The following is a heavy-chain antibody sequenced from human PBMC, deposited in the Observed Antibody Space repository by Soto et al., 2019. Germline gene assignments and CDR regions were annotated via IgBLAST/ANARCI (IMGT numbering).Heavy chain of an antibody. CDR3: AKGSGYCLAGTCYRYFDY. CDR2: ISTGGFTT. V-gene: IGHV3-23*01. J-gene: IGHJ4*02. Sequence: DVQLLESGAGLVQPGGSLRLSCAASGFTFSNYTMAWVRQAPGRGLEWVSIISTGGFTTFYADSVKGRFTISRDNSKDTVFLQMNSLRAEDTAVYYCAKGSGYCLAGTCYRYFDYWGQGNLVTVSS. D-gene: IGHD2-15*01. CDR1: GFTFSNYT.